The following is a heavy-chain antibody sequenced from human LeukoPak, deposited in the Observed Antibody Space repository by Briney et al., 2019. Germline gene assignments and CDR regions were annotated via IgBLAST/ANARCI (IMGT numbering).Heavy chain of an antibody. CDR2: IKQDGTEK. D-gene: IGHD5-24*01. Sequence: GGSLRLSCAASGFTFTTYWMSWVRQPPGKGLEWVANIKQDGTEKYYVDSVKGRFTISRDNSKNTLYLQMNRLRAEDTAVYYCAREDGYTGYMDVWGKGTTVTVSS. J-gene: IGHJ6*03. CDR3: AREDGYTGYMDV. V-gene: IGHV3-7*01. CDR1: GFTFTTYW.